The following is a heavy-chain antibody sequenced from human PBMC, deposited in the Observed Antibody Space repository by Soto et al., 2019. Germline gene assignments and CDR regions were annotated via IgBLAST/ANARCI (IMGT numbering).Heavy chain of an antibody. Sequence: SQTLSLPCAISGDSVSSNSAAWNWIRQSPSRGLEWLGRTYYRSKWYNDYAVSVKSRITINPDTSKNQFSLQLNSVTPEDTAVYYCARGGSGGITMVRGVRRAYFDYWGQGTLVTVSS. D-gene: IGHD3-10*01. CDR1: GDSVSSNSAA. J-gene: IGHJ4*02. V-gene: IGHV6-1*01. CDR3: ARGGSGGITMVRGVRRAYFDY. CDR2: TYYRSKWYN.